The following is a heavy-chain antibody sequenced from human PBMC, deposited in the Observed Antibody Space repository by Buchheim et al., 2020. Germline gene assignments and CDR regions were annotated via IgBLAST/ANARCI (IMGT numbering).Heavy chain of an antibody. CDR3: ARERYGY. CDR2: ITSSSSHT. J-gene: IGHJ4*02. V-gene: IGHV3-21*01. CDR1: GFSFSIFD. Sequence: EVQLVESGGGLVKPGGSLRLSCAVSGFSFSIFDMNWVRQAPGKGLEWVSSITSSSSHTYYAGSVKGRFTISRDNAKNSVYLQMNSLRPEDTAVYYCARERYGYWGQGTL. D-gene: IGHD1-14*01.